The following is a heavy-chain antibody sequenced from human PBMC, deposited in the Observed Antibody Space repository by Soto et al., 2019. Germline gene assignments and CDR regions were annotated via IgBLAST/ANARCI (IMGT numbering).Heavy chain of an antibody. CDR1: GFTFSNNA. D-gene: IGHD3-22*01. J-gene: IGHJ6*02. Sequence: GGSLRLSCVASGFTFSNNAMSWVRQAPGTGLEWVSGISGSGGTTYYADSVKGRFTISRDNSKNTLYLQMSSLRAEDTAVYYCARVISSSGYYYYYYYGMDVWGQGTTVTVSS. CDR3: ARVISSSGYYYYYYYGMDV. CDR2: ISGSGGTT. V-gene: IGHV3-23*01.